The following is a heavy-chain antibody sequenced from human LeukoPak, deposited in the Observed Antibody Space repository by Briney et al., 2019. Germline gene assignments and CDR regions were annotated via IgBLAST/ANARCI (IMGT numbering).Heavy chain of an antibody. CDR2: ISGVGGVT. D-gene: IGHD2/OR15-2a*01. V-gene: IGHV3-43*02. Sequence: GGSLRLSCAASGFTFLDFSMHWVRQAPGKGPEWVSLISGVGGVTHYADSVRGRFTISRDNSKNSLYLQMNSLRGEDTAFYYCAKGNNSMSYNFDYCGQGTLVTVSS. CDR3: AKGNNSMSYNFDY. CDR1: GFTFLDFS. J-gene: IGHJ4*02.